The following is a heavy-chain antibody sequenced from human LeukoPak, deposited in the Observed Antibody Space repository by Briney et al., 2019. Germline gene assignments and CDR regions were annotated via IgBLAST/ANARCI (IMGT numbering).Heavy chain of an antibody. CDR2: IRSKANSYAT. Sequence: GGSLRLSCAASGFTFSGSAMHWVRQASGKGLEWVGRIRSKANSYATAYAASVKGRFTISRDDSKNTAYQQMNSLKTEDTAVYYCTNGGVTATDHDAFDIWGQGTMVTVSS. CDR3: TNGGVTATDHDAFDI. D-gene: IGHD2-21*02. CDR1: GFTFSGSA. J-gene: IGHJ3*02. V-gene: IGHV3-73*01.